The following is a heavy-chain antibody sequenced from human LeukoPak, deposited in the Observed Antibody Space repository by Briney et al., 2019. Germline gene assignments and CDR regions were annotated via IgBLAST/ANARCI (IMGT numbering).Heavy chain of an antibody. CDR1: GYTLTELS. Sequence: GASVKVSCKVSGYTLTELSMHWVRQAPGKGLEWMGGFDPEDGETIYAQKFQGRVTMTEDTSTDTAYMELSSLRSEDTAVYYCATSPQYYYDSSGTPPNYFDYWGQGTLVTVSS. J-gene: IGHJ4*02. CDR3: ATSPQYYYDSSGTPPNYFDY. CDR2: FDPEDGET. D-gene: IGHD3-22*01. V-gene: IGHV1-24*01.